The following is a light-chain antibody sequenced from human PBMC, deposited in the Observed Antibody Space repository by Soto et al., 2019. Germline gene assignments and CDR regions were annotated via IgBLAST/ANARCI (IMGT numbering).Light chain of an antibody. Sequence: QSALTQPASVSGSPGQSITISCTGTSNDVGSFHLVSWFQQHPGKAPKLLIYEVSKRPSGVSNRFSGSKSGNTASLTISGLQAEDEADYYCRSYAYAYTMSWVFGGGTKLTVL. J-gene: IGLJ3*02. CDR3: RSYAYAYTMSWV. CDR1: SNDVGSFHL. CDR2: EVS. V-gene: IGLV2-23*02.